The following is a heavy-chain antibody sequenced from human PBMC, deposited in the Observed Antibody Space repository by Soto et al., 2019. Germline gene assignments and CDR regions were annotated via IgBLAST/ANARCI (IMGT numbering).Heavy chain of an antibody. J-gene: IGHJ6*02. CDR1: GMSVDDHH. Sequence: GGSLRLSCKDSGMSVDDHHLTWVRQAPGRGLEWVSILYRGGYIRYRDSVLGRFTISRDTSKNTLYLQMNYLTVEDTATYYCARPDENSFPSGLDVWGQGTTVTVSS. D-gene: IGHD4-4*01. CDR3: ARPDENSFPSGLDV. CDR2: LYRGGYI. V-gene: IGHV3-53*01.